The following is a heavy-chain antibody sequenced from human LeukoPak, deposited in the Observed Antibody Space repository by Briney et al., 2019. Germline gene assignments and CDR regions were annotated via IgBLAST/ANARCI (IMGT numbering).Heavy chain of an antibody. CDR1: GYSFTNYW. Sequence: GESLKISCKGSGYSFTNYWIGWVRPMPGKGLEWMGIIYPGDSDTRYSPSFQGQVTISADKSISTAYLQWSSLKASDTAMYYCANYDKENAFDIWGQGTMVTVSS. CDR3: ANYDKENAFDI. J-gene: IGHJ3*02. D-gene: IGHD3-22*01. CDR2: IYPGDSDT. V-gene: IGHV5-51*01.